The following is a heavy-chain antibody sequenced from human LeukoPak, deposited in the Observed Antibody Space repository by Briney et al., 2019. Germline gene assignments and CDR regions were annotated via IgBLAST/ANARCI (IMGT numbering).Heavy chain of an antibody. Sequence: GGSLRLSCAASGFTVSSNYMTWVRQAPGMGLEWVSVIYKNAITYYADTVKGRFTISRDNSKKTLDLQMHSLRAEDTAVYYCAKASVWTMVRVVSYFDEWGQGIQVTVSS. D-gene: IGHD3-10*01. CDR3: AKASVWTMVRVVSYFDE. CDR1: GFTVSSNY. CDR2: IYKNAIT. J-gene: IGHJ4*02. V-gene: IGHV3-53*01.